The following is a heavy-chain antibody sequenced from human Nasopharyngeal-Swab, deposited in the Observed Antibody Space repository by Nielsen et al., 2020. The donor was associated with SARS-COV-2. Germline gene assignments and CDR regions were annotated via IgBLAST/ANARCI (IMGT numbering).Heavy chain of an antibody. Sequence: GASLKISCEASGFTFSSYAMHWVRQAPGKGLEWVAVISYDGSNKYYADSVKGRFTISRDNSKNTLYLQMNSLRAEDTAVYYCARSYYGAYYYGMDVWGQGTTVTVSS. D-gene: IGHD4-17*01. CDR3: ARSYYGAYYYGMDV. J-gene: IGHJ6*02. CDR1: GFTFSSYA. CDR2: ISYDGSNK. V-gene: IGHV3-30-3*01.